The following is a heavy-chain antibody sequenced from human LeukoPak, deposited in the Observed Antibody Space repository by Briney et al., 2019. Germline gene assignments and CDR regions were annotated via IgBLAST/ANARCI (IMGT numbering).Heavy chain of an antibody. V-gene: IGHV3-21*01. CDR2: ISSSSSYI. Sequence: GGSLRLSCAASGFTFSSYWMSWVRQAPGKGLEWVSSISSSSSYIYYADSVKGRFTISRDNAKNSLYLQMNSLRAEDTAVYYCARRPAPSRAYYDYWGQGTLVTVSS. D-gene: IGHD1-14*01. J-gene: IGHJ4*02. CDR3: ARRPAPSRAYYDY. CDR1: GFTFSSYW.